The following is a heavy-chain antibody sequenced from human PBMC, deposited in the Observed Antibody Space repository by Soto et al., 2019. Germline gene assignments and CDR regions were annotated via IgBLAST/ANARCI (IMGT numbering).Heavy chain of an antibody. D-gene: IGHD6-13*01. Sequence: SETLSLTCTVSGDSISSGAYYWSWIRQHPGKGLEWIGYIYYSGSTYYNPSLKSRVTISVDTSKNQFSLRLSSVTAADTAVYYCARDYLRRGAAAGTSDGMDVWGQGTTVTVSS. CDR1: GDSISSGAYY. V-gene: IGHV4-31*03. J-gene: IGHJ6*02. CDR2: IYYSGST. CDR3: ARDYLRRGAAAGTSDGMDV.